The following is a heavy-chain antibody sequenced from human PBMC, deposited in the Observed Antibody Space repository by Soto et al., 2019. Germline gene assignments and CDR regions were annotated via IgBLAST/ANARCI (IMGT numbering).Heavy chain of an antibody. CDR3: ARGAYSSSSGHRGFYYYYGMDV. CDR2: IIPIFGTA. D-gene: IGHD6-6*01. CDR1: GGTFSSYA. J-gene: IGHJ6*02. V-gene: IGHV1-69*01. Sequence: QVQLVQSGAEVKKPGSSVKVSCKASGGTFSSYAISWVRQAPGQGLEWMGGIIPIFGTANYAPKFQGRVTITADESTSTAYMELSSLRSEDTAVYYCARGAYSSSSGHRGFYYYYGMDVWGQGTTVTVSS.